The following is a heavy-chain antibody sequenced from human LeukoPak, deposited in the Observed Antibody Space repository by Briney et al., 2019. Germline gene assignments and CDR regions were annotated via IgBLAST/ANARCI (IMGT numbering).Heavy chain of an antibody. CDR3: ASCNGSGSYCRYYYYGMDV. J-gene: IGHJ6*02. CDR2: INPNSGGT. Sequence: GASVKVSCKASGYTFTGYYMHWVRQAPGQGLEWMGWINPNSGGTNYAQKFQGRVTMTRDTSISTAYMELSRLRSDDTAVYYCASCNGSGSYCRYYYYGMDVWGQGTTVTVSS. V-gene: IGHV1-2*02. D-gene: IGHD3-10*01. CDR1: GYTFTGYY.